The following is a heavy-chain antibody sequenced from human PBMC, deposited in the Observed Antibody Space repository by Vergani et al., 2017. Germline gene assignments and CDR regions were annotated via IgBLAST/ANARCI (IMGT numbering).Heavy chain of an antibody. D-gene: IGHD3-22*01. J-gene: IGHJ4*02. CDR1: GFTFSSYG. Sequence: VQLVESGGGLVQPGRSLRLSCAASGFTFSSYGMHWVRQAPGKGLEWVAVISYDGSNKYYAESVKGRLTISRDNSKNTLYLQMNSLRAEDTAVYYCAKAYDSSGYDYVYYFDYWGQGTLVTVSS. CDR3: AKAYDSSGYDYVYYFDY. CDR2: ISYDGSNK. V-gene: IGHV3-30*18.